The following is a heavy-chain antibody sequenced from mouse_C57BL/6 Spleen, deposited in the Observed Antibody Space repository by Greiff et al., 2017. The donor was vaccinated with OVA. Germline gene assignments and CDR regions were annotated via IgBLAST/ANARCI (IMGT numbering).Heavy chain of an antibody. D-gene: IGHD2-2*01. CDR1: GFTFSSYA. CDR3: TKYGYDGAY. V-gene: IGHV5-9-1*02. CDR2: ISSGGDYI. J-gene: IGHJ3*01. Sequence: DVQLVESGEGLVKPGGSLKLSCAASGFTFSSYAMSWVRQTPEKRLEWVAYISSGGDYIYYADTVKGRFTISRDNARNTLYLQMSSLKSEDTAIYYCTKYGYDGAYWGQGTLVTVSA.